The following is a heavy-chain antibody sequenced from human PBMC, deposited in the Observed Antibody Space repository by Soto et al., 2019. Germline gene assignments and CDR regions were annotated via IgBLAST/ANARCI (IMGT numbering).Heavy chain of an antibody. CDR3: AREIPTPPRANYYYYGMDV. V-gene: IGHV4-30-4*01. Sequence: SETLSLTCTVSGGSISSGDYYWSWIRQPPGKGLEWIGYIYYSGSTYYNPSLKSRVTISVDTSKNQFSLKLSSVTAADTAVYYCAREIPTPPRANYYYYGMDVWGKGTTVTVSS. CDR1: GGSISSGDYY. CDR2: IYYSGST. J-gene: IGHJ6*04. D-gene: IGHD2-2*01.